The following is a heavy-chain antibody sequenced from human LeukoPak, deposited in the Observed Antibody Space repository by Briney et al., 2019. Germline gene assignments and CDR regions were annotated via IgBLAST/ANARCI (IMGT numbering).Heavy chain of an antibody. J-gene: IGHJ4*02. Sequence: PARSLTLYRTASGFTFGDNVMSWDPQAQGEGREWVGFIRGKAYGGTTEYAASVKGRFTISRDDSKSIAYLQMNSLKTEDTAVYYCTRGKYYDFWSGYYPDYWGQGTLVTVSS. D-gene: IGHD3-3*01. V-gene: IGHV3-49*04. CDR3: TRGKYYDFWSGYYPDY. CDR2: IRGKAYGGTT. CDR1: GFTFGDNV.